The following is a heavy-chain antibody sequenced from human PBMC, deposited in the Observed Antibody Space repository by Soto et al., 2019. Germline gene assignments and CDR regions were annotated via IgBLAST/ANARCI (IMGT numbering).Heavy chain of an antibody. CDR2: ISYDGSNK. CDR1: GFTFSSYG. D-gene: IGHD6-6*01. V-gene: IGHV3-30*18. Sequence: GGSLRLSCAASGFTFSSYGMHWVRQAPGKGLEWVSVISYDGSNKYYADSVKGRFTISRDNSKNTLYLQMNSLRAEDTAVYYCAKPSQLGDYYYYGMDVWGQGTTVTVSS. J-gene: IGHJ6*02. CDR3: AKPSQLGDYYYYGMDV.